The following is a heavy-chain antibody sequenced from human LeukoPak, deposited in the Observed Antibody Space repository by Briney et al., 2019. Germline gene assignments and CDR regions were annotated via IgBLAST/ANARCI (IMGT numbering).Heavy chain of an antibody. D-gene: IGHD1-26*01. V-gene: IGHV3-30-3*01. CDR2: ISYDGSNK. J-gene: IGHJ4*02. Sequence: GGSLRLSCAASGFTYSSYAMHWVRQAPGKGLEWVAVISYDGSNKYYADSVKGRFTISRDNSKNTLYLQMNSLRAEDTAVYYCARDRGTEWELPDYWGQGTLVTVSS. CDR3: ARDRGTEWELPDY. CDR1: GFTYSSYA.